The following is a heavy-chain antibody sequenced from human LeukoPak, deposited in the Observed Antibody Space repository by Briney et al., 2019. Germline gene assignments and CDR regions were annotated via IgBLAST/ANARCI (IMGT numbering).Heavy chain of an antibody. CDR3: ARVPLFTMVRGWYFDY. J-gene: IGHJ4*02. V-gene: IGHV4-61*01. CDR1: GGSISSGSYY. CDR2: IYYSGST. D-gene: IGHD3-10*01. Sequence: SETLSLTCTVSGGSISSGSYYWSWIQQPPGKGLEWIGYIYYSGSTNYNPSLKSRVTISVDTSKNQFSLKLSSVTAADTAVYYCARVPLFTMVRGWYFDYWGQGTLVTVSS.